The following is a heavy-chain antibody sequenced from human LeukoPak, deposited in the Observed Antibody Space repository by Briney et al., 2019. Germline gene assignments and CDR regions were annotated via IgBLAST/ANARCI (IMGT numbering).Heavy chain of an antibody. CDR3: ATTRGVKGSYYFDY. V-gene: IGHV3-33*01. Sequence: GGSLRLSCAASGFTFRSYGMHWVRQAPGKGLEWVAIIWYDGSNKYYADSVKGRFTISRDNSKNTLSLQMNSLRAEDTAVYYCATTRGVKGSYYFDYWGQGTLVRLL. J-gene: IGHJ4*02. CDR1: GFTFRSYG. CDR2: IWYDGSNK. D-gene: IGHD2-15*01.